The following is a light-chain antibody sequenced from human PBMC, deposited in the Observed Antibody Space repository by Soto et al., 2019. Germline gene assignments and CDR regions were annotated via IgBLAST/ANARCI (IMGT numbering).Light chain of an antibody. CDR2: VNFDGSH. CDR1: SGHIGYG. J-gene: IGLJ2*01. CDR3: QTWGTGIHVV. V-gene: IGLV4-69*01. Sequence: QPVLTQSPSASASLGASVKLTCILSSGHIGYGIAWHQQQPEKGPRYLMKVNFDGSHNKGDGIPDRFSGSSSGAARYLTISGLQSEDEADYYCQTWGTGIHVVFGGGTKLTVL.